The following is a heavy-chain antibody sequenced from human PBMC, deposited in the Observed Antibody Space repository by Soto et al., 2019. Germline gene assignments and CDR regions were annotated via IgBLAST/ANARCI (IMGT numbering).Heavy chain of an antibody. D-gene: IGHD2-2*01. Sequence: EVQLLESGGGLVQPGGSLRLSCAASGFTFSSYAMSWVRQAPGKGLEWVSAISGSGGSTYYADSVKGRFTISRDNSKNPVYLQMTSLRAEVTAVYYCAVGKYVVVPAGGVDYWGQGTLVTVSS. CDR3: AVGKYVVVPAGGVDY. J-gene: IGHJ4*02. V-gene: IGHV3-23*01. CDR2: ISGSGGST. CDR1: GFTFSSYA.